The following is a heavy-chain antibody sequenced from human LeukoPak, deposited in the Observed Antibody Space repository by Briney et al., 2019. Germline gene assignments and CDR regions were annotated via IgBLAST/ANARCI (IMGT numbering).Heavy chain of an antibody. CDR1: GGSISSYY. Sequence: SETLSLTRTVSGGSISSYYWSWIRQPAGKGLEWIGRIYTSGSTNYNPSLKSRVTMSVDTSKSQFSLKLSSVTAADTAVYYCARARYSYGSYYYYGMDVWGQGTTVTVSS. D-gene: IGHD5-18*01. J-gene: IGHJ6*02. CDR3: ARARYSYGSYYYYGMDV. CDR2: IYTSGST. V-gene: IGHV4-4*07.